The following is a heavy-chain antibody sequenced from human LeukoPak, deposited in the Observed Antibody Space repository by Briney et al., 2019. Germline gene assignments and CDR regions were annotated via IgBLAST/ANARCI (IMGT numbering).Heavy chain of an antibody. CDR3: AKDKAWDRGSYYNIEAFDI. CDR1: GFTFSSYA. Sequence: NPGGSLRLSCAASGFTFSSYAMSWVRQAPGKGLEWVSAISGSGGSTYYADSVKGRFTISRDNSKNTLYLQMNSLRAEDTAVYYCAKDKAWDRGSYYNIEAFDIWGQGTMVTVSS. CDR2: ISGSGGST. V-gene: IGHV3-23*01. J-gene: IGHJ3*02. D-gene: IGHD3-10*01.